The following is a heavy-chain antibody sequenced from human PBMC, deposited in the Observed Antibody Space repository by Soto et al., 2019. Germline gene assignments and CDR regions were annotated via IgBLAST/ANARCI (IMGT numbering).Heavy chain of an antibody. V-gene: IGHV3-30*18. J-gene: IGHJ6*02. CDR1: GFTFSSYG. CDR2: ISYDGSNK. D-gene: IGHD3-9*01. CDR3: AKDREYYDILSGMDV. Sequence: GGSLRLSCAASGFTFSSYGMHWVRQAPGKGLEWVAVISYDGSNKYYADSVKGRFTISRDNSKDTLYLQMNSLRAEDTAVYYCAKDREYYDILSGMDVWGQGTTVTVS.